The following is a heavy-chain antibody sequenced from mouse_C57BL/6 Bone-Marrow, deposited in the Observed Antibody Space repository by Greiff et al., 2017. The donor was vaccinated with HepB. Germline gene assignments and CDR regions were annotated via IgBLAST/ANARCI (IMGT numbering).Heavy chain of an antibody. CDR1: GYTFTSYW. Sequence: QVQLQQSGAELVKPGASVKLSCKASGYTFTSYWMHWVKQRPGQGLEWIGMIHPNSGSTNYNEKFKSKATLTVDKSSSTAYMQLSSLTSEDSAVYYCARSRGLTGTLYAMDYWGQGTSVTVSS. J-gene: IGHJ4*01. D-gene: IGHD4-1*01. CDR2: IHPNSGST. CDR3: ARSRGLTGTLYAMDY. V-gene: IGHV1-64*01.